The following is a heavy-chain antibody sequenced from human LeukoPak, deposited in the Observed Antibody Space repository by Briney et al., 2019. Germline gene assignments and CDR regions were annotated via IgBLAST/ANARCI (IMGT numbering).Heavy chain of an antibody. J-gene: IGHJ4*02. V-gene: IGHV4-34*01. CDR1: GGSFSGYY. CDR3: ARPENYYGSGTGYFDY. CDR2: INHSGST. D-gene: IGHD3-10*01. Sequence: SETLSLTCAVYGGSFSGYYWSWIRQPPGKGLEWIGEINHSGSTNYNPSLKSRVTISVDTSKNQFSLKLNSVTAADTAVYYCARPENYYGSGTGYFDYWGQGTLVTVSS.